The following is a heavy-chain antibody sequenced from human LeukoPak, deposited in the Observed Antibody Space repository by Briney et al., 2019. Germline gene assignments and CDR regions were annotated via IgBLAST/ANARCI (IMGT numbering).Heavy chain of an antibody. CDR1: GYTLTELS. CDR2: FDPEDGET. CDR3: ATAEARARGVSISDLYYYYGMDV. D-gene: IGHD3-10*01. Sequence: ASVKVSCKVSGYTLTELSMHWVRQAPGKGLEWMGGFDPEDGETIYAQKFQGRVTMTEDTSTDTAYMELSSLRSEDTAVYYCATAEARARGVSISDLYYYYGMDVWGQGTTVTVSS. J-gene: IGHJ6*02. V-gene: IGHV1-24*01.